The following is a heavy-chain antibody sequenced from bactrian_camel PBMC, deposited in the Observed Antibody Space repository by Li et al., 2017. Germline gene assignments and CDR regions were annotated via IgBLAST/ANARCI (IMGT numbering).Heavy chain of an antibody. CDR3: TNRLVPEDPNY. CDR2: INNNGGST. Sequence: VQLVESGGGLAQPGGSLRLSCAASGFTFSSYDMSWVRQAPGKGLEWVSAINNNGGSTYYADSVKGRFTISRDNAKNTPYLHLNSLQTEDTAIYYCTNRLVPEDPNYWGQGTQVTVS. V-gene: IGHV3S40*01. J-gene: IGHJ4*01. CDR1: GFTFSSYD.